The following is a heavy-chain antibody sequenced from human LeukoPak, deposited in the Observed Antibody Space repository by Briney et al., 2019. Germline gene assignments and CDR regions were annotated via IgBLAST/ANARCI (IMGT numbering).Heavy chain of an antibody. J-gene: IGHJ4*02. Sequence: ASVKVSCKASGYTFTSYGISWVRQAPGQGLEWMGWISAYNGNTNYAQKLQGRVTMTTDTSTSTAYMELRSLRSDDTAVYYCARVQYYDSSGYYTRFTYYFDYWGQGTLVTVSS. CDR2: ISAYNGNT. CDR3: ARVQYYDSSGYYTRFTYYFDY. CDR1: GYTFTSYG. D-gene: IGHD3-22*01. V-gene: IGHV1-18*01.